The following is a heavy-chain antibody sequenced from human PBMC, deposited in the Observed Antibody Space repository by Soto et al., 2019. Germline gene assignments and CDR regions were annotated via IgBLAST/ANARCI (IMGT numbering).Heavy chain of an antibody. CDR1: GGSISSGGYY. CDR2: IYYSGST. Sequence: QVQLQESGPGLVKPSQTLSLTCTVSGGSISSGGYYWSWIRQHPGKGLEWIGYIYYSGSTYYNPSLNSRVTISVATSKNQFSLKLSSVTAADTAVYYCAREELAGIAAAAPYGMDVWGQGTTVTVSS. V-gene: IGHV4-31*03. D-gene: IGHD6-13*01. CDR3: AREELAGIAAAAPYGMDV. J-gene: IGHJ6*02.